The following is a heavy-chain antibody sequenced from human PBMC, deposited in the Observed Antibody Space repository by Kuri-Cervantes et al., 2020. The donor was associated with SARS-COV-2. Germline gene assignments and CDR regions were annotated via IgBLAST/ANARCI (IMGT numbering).Heavy chain of an antibody. CDR3: ARGLGNNYYYMDV. D-gene: IGHD7-27*01. V-gene: IGHV1-2*02. CDR2: INPNSGGT. Sequence: ATVTVSCKASGYAFTGYYMHWVRQAPGQGLEWMGWINPNSGGTNYAQKFQGRVTMTRDTSISTAYMELSRLRTGDTAVYSCARGLGNNYYYMDVWGKGTTVTVSS. J-gene: IGHJ6*03. CDR1: GYAFTGYY.